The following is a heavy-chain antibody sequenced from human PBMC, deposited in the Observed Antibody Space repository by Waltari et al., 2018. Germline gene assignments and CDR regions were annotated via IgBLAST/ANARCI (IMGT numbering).Heavy chain of an antibody. CDR2: INHSGNT. D-gene: IGHD6-13*01. Sequence: QVQLQQWGAGLLKPSETLSLTCAVYGGSFSGYYWSWIRQPPGKGLQWIGEINHSGNTYYNPSLKSRVTLSVDPSKNQFSLKLTSMTAADTAIYYCARADIAATGAPFDCWGQGTLVTVSS. V-gene: IGHV4-34*01. CDR1: GGSFSGYY. J-gene: IGHJ4*02. CDR3: ARADIAATGAPFDC.